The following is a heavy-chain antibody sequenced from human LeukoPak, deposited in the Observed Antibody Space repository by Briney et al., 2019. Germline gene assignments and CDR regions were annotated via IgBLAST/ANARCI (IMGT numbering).Heavy chain of an antibody. CDR2: IYYSGTT. D-gene: IGHD2-8*02. V-gene: IGHV4-39*07. CDR3: ASRYSTALHFDF. J-gene: IGHJ4*02. CDR1: GDSISNSNYY. Sequence: SETLSLTCTVSGDSISNSNYYWGWFRRPPGKGLKWIGSIYYSGTTYYNPPLKSRVAISVDTSSNQFSLRLNSITAADTAVYYCASRYSTALHFDFWGQGTLVPVSS.